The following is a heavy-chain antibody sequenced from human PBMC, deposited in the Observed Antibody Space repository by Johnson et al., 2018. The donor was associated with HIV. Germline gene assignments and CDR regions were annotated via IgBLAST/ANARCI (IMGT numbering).Heavy chain of an antibody. J-gene: IGHJ3*02. CDR1: GFTFSSYA. CDR2: LSSNGGST. V-gene: IGHV3-64*01. Sequence: EVQLVESGGGLVQPGGSLRLSCAASGFTFSSYAMHWVRQAPGKGLEYVSALSSNGGSTYYANSVKGRFTISRDNSKNLLHLEMNSLRPEDTALYYCAKDRNWGASGAFDIWGQGTMVTVS. CDR3: AKDRNWGASGAFDI. D-gene: IGHD7-27*01.